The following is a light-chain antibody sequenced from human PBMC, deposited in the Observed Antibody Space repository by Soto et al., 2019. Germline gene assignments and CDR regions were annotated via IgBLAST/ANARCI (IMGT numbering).Light chain of an antibody. CDR2: AAS. J-gene: IGKJ4*01. V-gene: IGKV3-11*01. CDR3: QQRTNS. CDR1: QSVSSY. Sequence: EIVLTQSPATLSFSPGEKATPSCRASQSVSSYLAWYQQKPGQAPRLLIYAASSRATGIPARFNGSGSGTDFTLTINSLEPDDFAVYYCQQRTNSFGEGTKVDIK.